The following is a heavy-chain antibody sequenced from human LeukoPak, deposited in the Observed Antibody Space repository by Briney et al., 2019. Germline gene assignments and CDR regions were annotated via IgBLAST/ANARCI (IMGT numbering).Heavy chain of an antibody. V-gene: IGHV4-34*01. CDR2: INHSGST. CDR3: ARCTKGFRGLYYYDSSGIAP. Sequence: SESLSLTCAVYGGSFSGYYWSWIRQPPGKGLEWIGEINHSGSTNYNPSLKSRVTISVDTSKNQFSLKLSSVTAADTAVYYCARCTKGFRGLYYYDSSGIAPWGQGTLVTVSS. J-gene: IGHJ5*02. CDR1: GGSFSGYY. D-gene: IGHD3-22*01.